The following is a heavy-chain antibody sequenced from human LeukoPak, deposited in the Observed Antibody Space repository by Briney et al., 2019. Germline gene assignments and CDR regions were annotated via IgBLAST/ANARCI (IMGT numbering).Heavy chain of an antibody. J-gene: IGHJ5*02. Sequence: SETLSLTCTVSGGSISSGSYYWSWIRQPAGKELEWIGRIYTSGSTNYNPSLKSRVTISVDTSKNQFSLKLSSVTAADTAVYYCARDPSSYDILTGYHVYNWFDRWGQGTLVTVSS. CDR3: ARDPSSYDILTGYHVYNWFDR. D-gene: IGHD3-9*01. CDR1: GGSISSGSYY. CDR2: IYTSGST. V-gene: IGHV4-61*02.